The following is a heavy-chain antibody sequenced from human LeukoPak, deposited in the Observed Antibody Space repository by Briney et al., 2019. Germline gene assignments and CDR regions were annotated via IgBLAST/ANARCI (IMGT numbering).Heavy chain of an antibody. CDR3: ARLRGSSWYVENY. CDR1: GGSINNYY. V-gene: IGHV4-4*07. D-gene: IGHD6-13*01. Sequence: TSETLSLTCTVSGGSINNYYWTWIRQPAGKGLEWIGRIYTTGSTNYNPSLKSRVTMSVDTSKNQFSVKLSSVTAADTAVYYCARLRGSSWYVENYWGQGTLVTVSS. CDR2: IYTTGST. J-gene: IGHJ4*02.